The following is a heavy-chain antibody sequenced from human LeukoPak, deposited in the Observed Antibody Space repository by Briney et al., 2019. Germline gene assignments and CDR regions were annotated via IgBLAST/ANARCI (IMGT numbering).Heavy chain of an antibody. CDR3: AKDQAGG. V-gene: IGHV3-30*02. CDR1: GFSFSDYG. CDR2: ILYDGSEK. Sequence: GGSLRLSCEASGFSFSDYGMPWVRQGPGKGLEWVAFILYDGSEKYYADSVKGRFTVSRDNSKNTVYLQMNSLRTEDTAVYYCAKDQAGGWGQGTLVTVSS. J-gene: IGHJ4*02. D-gene: IGHD6-19*01.